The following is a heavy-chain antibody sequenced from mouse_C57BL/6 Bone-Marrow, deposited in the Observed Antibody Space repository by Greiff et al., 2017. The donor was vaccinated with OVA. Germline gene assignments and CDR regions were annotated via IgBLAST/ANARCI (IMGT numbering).Heavy chain of an antibody. D-gene: IGHD4-1*01. V-gene: IGHV1-50*01. Sequence: QVQLQQHGAELVKPGASVKLSCKASGYTFTSYWMQWVKQRPGQGLEWIGEIDPSDSYTNYNQKFKGKATLTVDTSSSTAYMQLSSLTSEDSAVYYCARSRELLGVWFAYWGQGTLVTVSA. CDR3: ARSRELLGVWFAY. CDR2: IDPSDSYT. J-gene: IGHJ3*01. CDR1: GYTFTSYW.